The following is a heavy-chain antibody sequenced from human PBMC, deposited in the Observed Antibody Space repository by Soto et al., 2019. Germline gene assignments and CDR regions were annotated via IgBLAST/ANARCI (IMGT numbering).Heavy chain of an antibody. CDR1: GGSASSGDYF. D-gene: IGHD5-12*01. CDR3: AREKGYISGPKNFDS. CDR2: IYDSGSS. V-gene: IGHV4-30-4*01. J-gene: IGHJ4*02. Sequence: SETLSLTCTVSGGSASSGDYFWSWIRQPPGKGLEWIGYIYDSGSSYYNPSLKSRVTMSVDTSKNQFSLKLRSVTAADTAMYYCAREKGYISGPKNFDSWGQGTLVTVSS.